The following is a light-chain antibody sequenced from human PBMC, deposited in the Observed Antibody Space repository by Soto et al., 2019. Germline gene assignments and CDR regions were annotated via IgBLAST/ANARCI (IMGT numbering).Light chain of an antibody. CDR2: NVN. Sequence: QSALTQPASVSGSPGQSVTISCTGTSSDVGTYNHVSWYQHYPGQVPKLLIYNVNHRPSGISNRFSGSRSGSTASLTISGLQVGDEADYFCSSSTTGSLYVFGTGTKVHRP. V-gene: IGLV2-14*01. CDR3: SSSTTGSLYV. CDR1: SSDVGTYNH. J-gene: IGLJ1*01.